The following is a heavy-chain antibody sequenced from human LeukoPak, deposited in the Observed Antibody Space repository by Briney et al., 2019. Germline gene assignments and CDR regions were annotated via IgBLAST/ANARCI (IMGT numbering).Heavy chain of an antibody. D-gene: IGHD3-10*01. CDR1: GGSISSYY. Sequence: NPSETLSLTCTVSGGSISSYYWSWIRQPPGKGLEWIGYIYYSGSTNYNPSLKSRVTISVDTSKNQFSLKLSSVTAADTAVYYCARQGVRGDDAFDIWGQGTMVTVSS. CDR2: IYYSGST. V-gene: IGHV4-59*08. CDR3: ARQGVRGDDAFDI. J-gene: IGHJ3*02.